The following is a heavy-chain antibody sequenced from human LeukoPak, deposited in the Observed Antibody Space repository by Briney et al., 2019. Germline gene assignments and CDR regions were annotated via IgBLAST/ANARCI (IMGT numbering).Heavy chain of an antibody. J-gene: IGHJ6*03. CDR3: ARGKNYDFWSGYPSYYYYYYMDV. V-gene: IGHV1-8*01. CDR2: MNPNSGNT. D-gene: IGHD3-3*01. CDR1: GYTFTSYD. Sequence: ASVKVSCKASGYTFTSYDINWVRQATGQGLEWMGWMNPNSGNTGYAQKFQGRVTMTRNTSISIAYMELSSLRSEDTAVYYCARGKNYDFWSGYPSYYYYYYMDVWGKGTTVTVSS.